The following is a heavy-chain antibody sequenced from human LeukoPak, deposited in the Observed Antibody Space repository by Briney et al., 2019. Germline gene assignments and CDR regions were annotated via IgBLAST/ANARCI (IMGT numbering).Heavy chain of an antibody. D-gene: IGHD3-9*01. CDR2: ISVYNGNT. CDR3: ARMILLLGDVLTVPPRGFDY. J-gene: IGHJ4*02. Sequence: ASVKVSCKASGYTFTTNGISGFRQAPGQGLDWLGRISVYNGNTNYAQKLQGRVTMTTDTSTSTAYMELRSLRSDDTAVYYCARMILLLGDVLTVPPRGFDYWGQGTLVTVSS. CDR1: GYTFTTNG. V-gene: IGHV1-18*01.